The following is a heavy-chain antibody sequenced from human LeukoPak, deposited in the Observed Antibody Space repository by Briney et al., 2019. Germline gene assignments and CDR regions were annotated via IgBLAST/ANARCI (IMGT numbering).Heavy chain of an antibody. V-gene: IGHV3-9*01. D-gene: IGHD5-18*01. CDR3: AKDYGIQLWSSYWYFDL. J-gene: IGHJ2*01. CDR2: ISWNSGSI. Sequence: PGRSLRLSCAASGFTFDDYAMHWVRQAPGKGLEWVSGISWNSGSIGYADSVKGRFTISRDNAKNSLYLQMNSLRAEDTALCYCAKDYGIQLWSSYWYFDLWGRGTLVTVSS. CDR1: GFTFDDYA.